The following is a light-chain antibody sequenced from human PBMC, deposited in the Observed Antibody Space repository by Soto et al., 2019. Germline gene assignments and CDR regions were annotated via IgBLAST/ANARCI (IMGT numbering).Light chain of an antibody. CDR1: ESVSSNY. Sequence: VLTQSASGISLSPGERATFSCRASESVSSNYLAWYQQKPGQAPRLLIYGASTRATGTPDRFSGSGSGTQFTLTISILQSEDFAVYYCQQRSNWPPLTFGGGTKVDIK. J-gene: IGKJ4*01. CDR2: GAS. V-gene: IGKV3D-20*02. CDR3: QQRSNWPPLT.